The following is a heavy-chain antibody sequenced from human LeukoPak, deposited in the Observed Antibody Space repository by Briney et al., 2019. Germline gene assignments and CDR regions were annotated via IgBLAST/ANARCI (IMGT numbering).Heavy chain of an antibody. V-gene: IGHV5-51*01. CDR1: GYSFTSYW. Sequence: PGESLKISCKGSGYSFTSYWIGWVRQMPGKGLEWMGIIYPGDSDTRYSPSFQGQVTISADKSISTAYLQWSSLKASDTAMYYCARSQEDIVVPTAYFDYWGQGTLVTVSS. CDR2: IYPGDSDT. D-gene: IGHD2-2*01. J-gene: IGHJ4*02. CDR3: ARSQEDIVVPTAYFDY.